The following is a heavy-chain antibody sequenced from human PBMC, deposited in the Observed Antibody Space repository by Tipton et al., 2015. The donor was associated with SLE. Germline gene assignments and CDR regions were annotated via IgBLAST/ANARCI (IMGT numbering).Heavy chain of an antibody. J-gene: IGHJ4*02. V-gene: IGHV3-23*01. CDR2: ISGGGGST. Sequence: LSLTCTTSGFTFSSYALSWVRRAPGKGLEWVSAISGGGGSTYYADFVKGRFSIAIDKSKKTLFLQMNSLRVDDTATYYCAKFEKTTDFYLDSWGQGTLVSVSS. CDR1: GFTFSSYA. D-gene: IGHD1/OR15-1a*01. CDR3: AKFEKTTDFYLDS.